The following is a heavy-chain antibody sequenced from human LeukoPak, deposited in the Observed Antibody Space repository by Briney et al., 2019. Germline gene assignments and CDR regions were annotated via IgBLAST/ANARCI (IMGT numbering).Heavy chain of an antibody. CDR1: GFTVSSNY. Sequence: GVSLRLSCAASGFTVSSNYMSWVGQAPGKGLNWVSGIYSGGSTYHAESVKGRFTTSKDRSQHTLYLQITSLRAEYTPVYYFAIDRSGGSSARDYWGQETLVTVSS. CDR2: IYSGGST. J-gene: IGHJ4*02. V-gene: IGHV3-66*01. CDR3: AIDRSGGSSARDY. D-gene: IGHD6-19*01.